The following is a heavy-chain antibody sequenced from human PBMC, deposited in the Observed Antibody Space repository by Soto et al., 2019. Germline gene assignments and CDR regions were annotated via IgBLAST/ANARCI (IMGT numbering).Heavy chain of an antibody. Sequence: QVQLVESGGGVVQPGRYLRLSCAASGFTFNIYAMHWVRQAPGKGLEWVAIISFDGSDKKYADSVQGRFSISRDNSKKTLYVEMNSLRAEDTAVYYCSRDIGTGGWGQGPMVSVSS. J-gene: IGHJ4*02. V-gene: IGHV3-30-3*01. D-gene: IGHD7-27*01. CDR3: SRDIGTGG. CDR2: ISFDGSDK. CDR1: GFTFNIYA.